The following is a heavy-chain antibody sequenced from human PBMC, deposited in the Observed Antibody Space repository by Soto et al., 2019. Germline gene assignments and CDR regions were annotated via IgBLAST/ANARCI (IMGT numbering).Heavy chain of an antibody. Sequence: QVQLQESGPGLVKPSETLSLTCTVSGGSITNYYWTWIRQTPGKGLEWIGYVYYTGSTNYNPSLKRRVHISIDTSKDEFYLNLTSVTAAETAIYYCARVRPRRYSNSAFDYWGQGTLVTVSS. D-gene: IGHD3-9*01. CDR2: VYYTGST. CDR1: GGSITNYY. J-gene: IGHJ4*02. CDR3: ARVRPRRYSNSAFDY. V-gene: IGHV4-59*12.